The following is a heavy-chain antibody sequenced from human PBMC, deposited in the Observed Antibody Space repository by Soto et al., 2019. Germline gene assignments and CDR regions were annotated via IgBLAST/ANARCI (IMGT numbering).Heavy chain of an antibody. D-gene: IGHD3-10*01. Sequence: PGESLKISCKGSGYSFTSYWISWVRQMPGKGLEWMGRIDPSDSYTNYSPSFQGHVTISADKSISTAYLQWSSLKASDTAMYYCARHPMITMVRGGIDDWGQGTLVTVSS. CDR2: IDPSDSYT. CDR1: GYSFTSYW. J-gene: IGHJ4*02. V-gene: IGHV5-10-1*01. CDR3: ARHPMITMVRGGIDD.